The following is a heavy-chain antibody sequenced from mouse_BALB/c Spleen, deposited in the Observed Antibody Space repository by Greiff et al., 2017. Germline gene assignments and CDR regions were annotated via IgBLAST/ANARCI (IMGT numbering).Heavy chain of an antibody. D-gene: IGHD2-4*01. V-gene: IGHV1-14*01. J-gene: IGHJ4*01. CDR3: ARYYDYDGYYYAMDY. CDR1: GYTFTSYV. CDR2: INPYNDGT. Sequence: VQLKESGPELVKPGASVKMSCKASGYTFTSYVMHWVKQKPGQGLEWIGYINPYNDGTKYNEKFKGKATLTSDKSSSTAYMELSSLTSEDSAVYYCARYYDYDGYYYAMDYWGQGTSVTVSS.